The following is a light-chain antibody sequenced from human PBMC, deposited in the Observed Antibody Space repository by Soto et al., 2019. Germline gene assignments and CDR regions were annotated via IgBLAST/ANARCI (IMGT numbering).Light chain of an antibody. V-gene: IGLV2-14*01. J-gene: IGLJ3*02. Sequence: QSALTQPASVSGSPGQSITISCTGTSGDVGTYNYVSWYQQYPGKAPKLMIYGVRNRPSGVSNRFSGSKSGTTASLTISGLQAEYEADYYCSSYTTISTLVFGGGTKLTVL. CDR3: SSYTTISTLV. CDR2: GVR. CDR1: SGDVGTYNY.